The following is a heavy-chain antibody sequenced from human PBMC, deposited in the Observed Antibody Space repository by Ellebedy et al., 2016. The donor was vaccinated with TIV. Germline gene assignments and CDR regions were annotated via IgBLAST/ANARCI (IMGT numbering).Heavy chain of an antibody. Sequence: PGGSLRLSCAASGFNFGSAWMNWVRQAPGKGLEWVGRSKSKRDVAATDYVAPVKGRFTISRDDSKATLYLQMNSLKTEDTAVYYCTTDEGGTRYWGQGTLVTVSS. J-gene: IGHJ4*02. V-gene: IGHV3-15*07. D-gene: IGHD2-15*01. CDR2: SKSKRDVAAT. CDR3: TTDEGGTRY. CDR1: GFNFGSAW.